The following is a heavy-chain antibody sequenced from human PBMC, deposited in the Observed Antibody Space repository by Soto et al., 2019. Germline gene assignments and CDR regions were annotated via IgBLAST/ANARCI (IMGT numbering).Heavy chain of an antibody. D-gene: IGHD1-1*01. CDR2: IIPILGIA. J-gene: IGHJ4*02. V-gene: IGHV1-69*02. Sequence: QVQLVQSGAEVKKPGSSVKVSCYASVGTFSSYTISWVRLSPGQGLEWMGRIIPILGIANYAQKFQGRVTITADKSTSTAYMELSSLSSEDKAVYYCASRPRYNWNDVEYFDYWGQVPLVTVSS. CDR3: ASRPRYNWNDVEYFDY. CDR1: VGTFSSYT.